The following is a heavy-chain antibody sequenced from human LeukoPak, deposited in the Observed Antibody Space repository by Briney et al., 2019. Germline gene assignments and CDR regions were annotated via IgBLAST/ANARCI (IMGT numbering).Heavy chain of an antibody. V-gene: IGHV3-21*01. CDR3: ASGYGLQLNWLDP. J-gene: IGHJ5*02. Sequence: GGSLRLSCAASGFTFSSYSMNWVRQAPGKGLEWVSSISSSSGDIYYADSMEGRFTVSRDNAKNSLYLQMNSLRAEDTAVYYCASGYGLQLNWLDPWGQGTLVTVSS. CDR2: ISSSSGDI. D-gene: IGHD2-2*03. CDR1: GFTFSSYS.